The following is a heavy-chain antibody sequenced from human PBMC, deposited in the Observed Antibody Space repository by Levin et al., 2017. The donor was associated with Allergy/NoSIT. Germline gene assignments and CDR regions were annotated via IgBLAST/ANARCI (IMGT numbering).Heavy chain of an antibody. Sequence: GGSLRLSCAASGLSFSNYWMHWVRQAPGKGLVWISRISSDGSRTDYADSVKGRFTISRDNAKNTLYLQMNSLRAEDTAVYYCAKDQTTLDYWGQGTLVTVSS. CDR1: GLSFSNYW. D-gene: IGHD1-7*01. CDR2: ISSDGSRT. J-gene: IGHJ4*02. CDR3: AKDQTTLDY. V-gene: IGHV3-74*01.